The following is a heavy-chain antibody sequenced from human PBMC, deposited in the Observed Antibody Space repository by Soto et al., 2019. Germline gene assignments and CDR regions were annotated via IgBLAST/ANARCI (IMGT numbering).Heavy chain of an antibody. V-gene: IGHV1-8*01. J-gene: IGHJ4*02. CDR1: GYTFTSYD. CDR3: AREGGYSYGFDY. Sequence: ASVKVSCKASGYTFTSYDINWVRQATGQGLEWMGWMNPNSGNTGYAQKFQGRVTMSRNTSISTAYMELSSLRSEDTAVYYCAREGGYSYGFDYWGQGSLVTVSS. D-gene: IGHD5-18*01. CDR2: MNPNSGNT.